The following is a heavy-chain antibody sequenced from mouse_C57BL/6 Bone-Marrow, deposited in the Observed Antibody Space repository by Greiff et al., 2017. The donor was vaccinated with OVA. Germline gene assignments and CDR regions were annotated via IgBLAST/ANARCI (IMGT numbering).Heavy chain of an antibody. Sequence: QVQLKESGAELVRPGTSVKVSCKASGYAFTNYLIEWVKQRPGQGLEWIGVINPGSGGTNYNEKFKGKATLTADKSSSTAYMQLSSLTSEDSAVYFCARGELLRRWCAYWGQGTLVTVSA. V-gene: IGHV1-54*01. J-gene: IGHJ3*01. D-gene: IGHD1-2*01. CDR1: GYAFTNYL. CDR2: INPGSGGT. CDR3: ARGELLRRWCAY.